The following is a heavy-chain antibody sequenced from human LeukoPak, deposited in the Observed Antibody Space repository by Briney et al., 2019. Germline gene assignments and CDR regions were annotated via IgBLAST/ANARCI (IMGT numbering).Heavy chain of an antibody. D-gene: IGHD6-13*01. J-gene: IGHJ4*02. CDR3: ARDSTDVRYSSSWYAHY. V-gene: IGHV1-18*01. Sequence: ASVKVSCKASGYTFTSYGISWVRQAPGQGLEWMGWISAYNGNTNYAQKLQGRVTMTTDTSTSTAYMELRSLRSDDTAVYYCARDSTDVRYSSSWYAHYWGQGTLVTVSS. CDR2: ISAYNGNT. CDR1: GYTFTSYG.